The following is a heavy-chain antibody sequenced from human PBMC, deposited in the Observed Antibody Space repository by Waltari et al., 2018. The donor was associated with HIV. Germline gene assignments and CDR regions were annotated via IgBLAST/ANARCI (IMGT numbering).Heavy chain of an antibody. Sequence: QLQLQESGTGLVTPSETLSLTCPVPGGSLSSSIYYWGWMRSPPGTGSEWIGSIYYSGSTYYNPSLKSRVTISVDTSKNQFSLKLSSVTAADTAVYYCARHSLTYYYDSSGYSVAFDYWGQGTLVTVSS. V-gene: IGHV4-39*01. CDR1: GGSLSSSIYY. D-gene: IGHD3-22*01. CDR3: ARHSLTYYYDSSGYSVAFDY. CDR2: IYYSGST. J-gene: IGHJ4*02.